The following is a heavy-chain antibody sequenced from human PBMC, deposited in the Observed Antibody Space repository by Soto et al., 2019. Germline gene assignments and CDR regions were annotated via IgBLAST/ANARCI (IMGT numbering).Heavy chain of an antibody. CDR2: IYNNGVN. V-gene: IGHV4-31*03. J-gene: IGHJ6*02. CDR1: GGSISSGDYY. Sequence: PSETLSLTCTVSGGSISSGDYYWTWIRQHPGKGLEWIGYIYNNGVNYDNPPLKSRVTMSVDTSKNQFSLKLSSVTAADTAVYFCARGPYYDILTGYWEYYYGMDVWGQGTTVTVSS. CDR3: ARGPYYDILTGYWEYYYGMDV. D-gene: IGHD3-9*01.